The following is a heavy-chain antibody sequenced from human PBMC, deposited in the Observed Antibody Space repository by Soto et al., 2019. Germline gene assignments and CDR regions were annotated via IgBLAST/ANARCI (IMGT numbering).Heavy chain of an antibody. D-gene: IGHD3-22*01. CDR3: TTEAYDNSGSLAFDI. CDR2: IFHTGTT. J-gene: IGHJ3*02. Sequence: SETLSVTCTVSGGSITNYYYSWSRQPPGKGLEWIGYIFHTGTTSYNPSLKSRVTLSVDTSQSQFSLKLNSVTAADTAVYYCTTEAYDNSGSLAFDIWGPGTLVT. CDR1: GGSITNYY. V-gene: IGHV4-59*08.